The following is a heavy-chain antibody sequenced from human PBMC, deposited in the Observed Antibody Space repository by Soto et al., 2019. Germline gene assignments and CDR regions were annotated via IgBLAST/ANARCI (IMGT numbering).Heavy chain of an antibody. D-gene: IGHD1-20*01. Sequence: GGCLGLSCAASGFTFSSYGMHWVRQAPGKGLEWVAVIWYDGSNKYYADSVKGRFTISRDNSKNTLYLQMNSLRAEDTAVYYCARELTGTPIDYYGMDVWGQGTTVTVSS. J-gene: IGHJ6*02. CDR3: ARELTGTPIDYYGMDV. CDR2: IWYDGSNK. CDR1: GFTFSSYG. V-gene: IGHV3-33*01.